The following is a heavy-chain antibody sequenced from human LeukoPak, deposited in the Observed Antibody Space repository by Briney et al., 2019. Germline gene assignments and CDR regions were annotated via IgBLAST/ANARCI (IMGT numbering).Heavy chain of an antibody. Sequence: GASVKVSCKASGGTFSSYAISWVRQAPGQGLEWMGGIIPIFGTANYAQKFQGRVTITADKSTSTAYMELSSLRSEDTAVYYCAREGYCSGGSCYIAKGWFDPWGQGTLVTVSS. CDR3: AREGYCSGGSCYIAKGWFDP. CDR1: GGTFSSYA. J-gene: IGHJ5*02. CDR2: IIPIFGTA. D-gene: IGHD2-15*01. V-gene: IGHV1-69*06.